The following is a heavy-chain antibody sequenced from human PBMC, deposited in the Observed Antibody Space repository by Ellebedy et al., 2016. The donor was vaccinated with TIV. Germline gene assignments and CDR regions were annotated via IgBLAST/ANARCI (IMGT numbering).Heavy chain of an antibody. J-gene: IGHJ4*02. CDR1: GFTVTTDY. CDR3: AKAGPKYFDC. Sequence: PGGSLRLSCAASGFTVTTDYMSWVRQAPGKGPEWVSTIYSGGAAYYGDSVKGRFTVSRDNSKNTVYLQMNSLRVEDTAIYYCAKAGPKYFDCWGQGTLVTVSS. V-gene: IGHV3-66*01. CDR2: IYSGGAA.